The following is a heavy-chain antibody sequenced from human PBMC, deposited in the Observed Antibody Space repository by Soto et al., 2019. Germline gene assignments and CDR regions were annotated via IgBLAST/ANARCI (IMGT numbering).Heavy chain of an antibody. D-gene: IGHD3-10*01. J-gene: IGHJ6*03. Sequence: ASVKVSCKASGYTFTSYYMHWVRQAPGQGLEWMGIINPSGGSTSYAQKFQGRVTMTRDTSTSTVYMELSSLRSEDTAVYYCARESEGQWFNYYYDYMDVWGKGTTVTVSS. CDR2: INPSGGST. CDR1: GYTFTSYY. CDR3: ARESEGQWFNYYYDYMDV. V-gene: IGHV1-46*03.